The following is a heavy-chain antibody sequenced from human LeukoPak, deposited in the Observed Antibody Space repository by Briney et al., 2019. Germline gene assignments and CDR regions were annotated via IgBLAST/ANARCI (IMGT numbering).Heavy chain of an antibody. CDR2: ISAYNGNT. V-gene: IGHV1-18*01. J-gene: IGHJ4*02. CDR1: GYTFSSYG. Sequence: ASVKVSCKASGYTFSSYGISWVRQAPGQGLEWIGWISAYNGNTNYAQKFRGRVTMTTDTSTSTAYMELRSLRSDDTAVYYCASLKTDGYFDYWGQGTLVTVSS. D-gene: IGHD5-24*01. CDR3: ASLKTDGYFDY.